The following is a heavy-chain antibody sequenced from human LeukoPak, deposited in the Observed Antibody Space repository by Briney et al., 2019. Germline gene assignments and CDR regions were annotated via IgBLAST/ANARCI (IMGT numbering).Heavy chain of an antibody. V-gene: IGHV3-21*01. J-gene: IGHJ4*02. CDR1: GFTFSSYS. CDR2: ISSVGSYI. CDR3: TRVPGVQLERRYYFHF. D-gene: IGHD1-1*01. Sequence: GGALRLSCAASGFTFSSYSMNWVRQAPGKGGEWVSSISSVGSYIYYADSVKGRFTISRDNAKNTLYMQMNRLRDTDTDVHYFTRVPGVQLERRYYFHFWRRRPLLPVS.